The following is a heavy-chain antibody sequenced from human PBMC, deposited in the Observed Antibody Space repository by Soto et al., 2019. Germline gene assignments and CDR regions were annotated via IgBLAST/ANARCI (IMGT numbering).Heavy chain of an antibody. CDR1: GFTFMNYA. Sequence: GGSLRLSCAASGFTFMNYAIHWVRQAPGKGLEWVAVISRDGSHKYYLDSVKGRFTISRDNSKDTVNLLMNSLRDDDSAMYYCARSRNSAVADSFDFWGQGTPVTVSS. V-gene: IGHV3-30*04. D-gene: IGHD1-26*01. J-gene: IGHJ4*02. CDR3: ARSRNSAVADSFDF. CDR2: ISRDGSHK.